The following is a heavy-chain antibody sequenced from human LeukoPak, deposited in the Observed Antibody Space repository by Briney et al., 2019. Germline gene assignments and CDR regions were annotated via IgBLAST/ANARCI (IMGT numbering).Heavy chain of an antibody. CDR2: ISYDGSNK. J-gene: IGHJ6*03. D-gene: IGHD2-15*01. Sequence: GGSLRLSCAASGFTFSSYWMSWVRQAPGKGLEWVAVISYDGSNKYYADSVKGRFTISRDNSKNTLYLQMNSLRAEDTAVYYCARALSGGSLLGYYYYMDVWGKGTTVTVSS. CDR3: ARALSGGSLLGYYYYMDV. CDR1: GFTFSSYW. V-gene: IGHV3-30*03.